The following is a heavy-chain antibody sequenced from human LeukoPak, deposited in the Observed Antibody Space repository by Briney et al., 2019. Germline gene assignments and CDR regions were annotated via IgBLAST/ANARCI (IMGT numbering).Heavy chain of an antibody. CDR3: AGGFSGGASLYYYYYGMDV. V-gene: IGHV4-59*08. Sequence: SETLSLTCTVSGGSISSYYWSWIRQPPGKGLEWIGYIYYSGSTNYNPSLKSRVTISVDTSKNQFSLKLSSVTAADTAVYYCAGGFSGGASLYYYYYGMDVWGQGTTVTVSS. CDR2: IYYSGST. CDR1: GGSISSYY. J-gene: IGHJ6*02. D-gene: IGHD3-10*01.